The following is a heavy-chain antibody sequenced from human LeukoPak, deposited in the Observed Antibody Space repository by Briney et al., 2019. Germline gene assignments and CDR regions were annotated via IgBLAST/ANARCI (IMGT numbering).Heavy chain of an antibody. J-gene: IGHJ5*02. Sequence: SGGSLRLSCAASGFTFSSYGMHWVRQAPGKGLEWVAVISYDGSNKYYADSVKGRFTISRDNSKNTLYLQMNSLRAEDTAVYYCARDPLGAYSSGQALGWFDPWGQGTLVTVSS. V-gene: IGHV3-30*03. CDR1: GFTFSSYG. CDR3: ARDPLGAYSSGQALGWFDP. CDR2: ISYDGSNK. D-gene: IGHD6-19*01.